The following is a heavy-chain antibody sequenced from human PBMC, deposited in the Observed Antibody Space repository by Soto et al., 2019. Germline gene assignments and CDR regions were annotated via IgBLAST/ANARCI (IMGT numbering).Heavy chain of an antibody. V-gene: IGHV3-23*01. CDR1: GFTFNSYS. J-gene: IGHJ6*02. CDR3: ATAVTTSLYYYYGMDV. Sequence: EVQLLESGGGFVQPGGSLRLSCAASGFTFNSYSMSWVRQAPGKGLEWVSGISGSGSSTYYTDSVKGRSTISRDNSKNTLYLEMNSLRAEDTALYYCATAVTTSLYYYYGMDVWGQGTTVTVSS. D-gene: IGHD4-17*01. CDR2: ISGSGSST.